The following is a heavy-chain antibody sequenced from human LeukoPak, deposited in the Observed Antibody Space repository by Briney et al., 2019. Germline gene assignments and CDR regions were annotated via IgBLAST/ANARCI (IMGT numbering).Heavy chain of an antibody. Sequence: SETLSLTCAVSGYSISSGYYWGWIRQPPGKGLEWIGYIYYTGSTNYNPSLKSRVVISLDKSNNQFSLKLNSVTAADTAVYYCARFSTMLDFWGRGTLVTVSS. CDR2: IYYTGST. D-gene: IGHD3-10*01. V-gene: IGHV4-61*05. J-gene: IGHJ4*02. CDR1: GYSISSGYY. CDR3: ARFSTMLDF.